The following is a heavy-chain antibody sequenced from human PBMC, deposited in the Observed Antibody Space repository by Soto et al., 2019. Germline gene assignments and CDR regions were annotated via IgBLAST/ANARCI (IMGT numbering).Heavy chain of an antibody. D-gene: IGHD2-2*01. CDR2: INHSGST. V-gene: IGHV4-34*01. Sequence: QVQLQQWGAGLLKPSETLSLTCAVYGGSFSGYYWSWIRQPPGKGLEWIGEINHSGSTNYNPSLKSRVTISVDTSKNQFSLKLSSVTAADTAVYYCARARYGSSTSCQSRFFDYWGQGTLVTVSS. J-gene: IGHJ4*02. CDR3: ARARYGSSTSCQSRFFDY. CDR1: GGSFSGYY.